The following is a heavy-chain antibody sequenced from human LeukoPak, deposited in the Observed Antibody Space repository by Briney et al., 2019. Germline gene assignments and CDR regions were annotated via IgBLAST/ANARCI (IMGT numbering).Heavy chain of an antibody. V-gene: IGHV3-48*03. Sequence: GGSLRLSCAASGFTFSSYEMNWVRQAPGKGLEWVSYISSSGSTIYYADSVKGRFTISRDNAKNPLYLQMNSLRAEDTAVYYCTRDSSLERTIDYWGQGTLVTVSS. CDR1: GFTFSSYE. CDR3: TRDSSLERTIDY. CDR2: ISSSGSTI. J-gene: IGHJ4*02. D-gene: IGHD1-1*01.